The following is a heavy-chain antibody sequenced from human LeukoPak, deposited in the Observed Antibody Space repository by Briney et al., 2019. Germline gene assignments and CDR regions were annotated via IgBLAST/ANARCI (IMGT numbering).Heavy chain of an antibody. CDR2: ISAYNGNT. CDR3: ARVVRGVIITPGDY. J-gene: IGHJ4*02. CDR1: GYTFTSYG. D-gene: IGHD3-10*01. Sequence: ASVKVSCKAPGYTFTSYGISWVRQAPGQGLEWMGWISAYNGNTNYAQKLQGRVTMTTDTPTSTAYMELRSLRSDDTAVYYCARVVRGVIITPGDYWGQGTLVTVSS. V-gene: IGHV1-18*01.